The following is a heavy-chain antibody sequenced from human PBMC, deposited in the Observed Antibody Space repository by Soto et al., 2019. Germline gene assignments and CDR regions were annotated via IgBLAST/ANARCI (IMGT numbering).Heavy chain of an antibody. V-gene: IGHV2-5*02. CDR1: GFSLSTSGVG. CDR3: AHKGTQGASDY. Sequence: QITLKESGPTLVKPTQTLTLTCTFSGFSLSTSGVGVGWIRQPPGKALEWLALIYWDDDKRYSPSLKSRLTITKDPSKNQVVLTVTNMDPVDTATYYCAHKGTQGASDYWGQGTLVTVSS. CDR2: IYWDDDK. J-gene: IGHJ4*02. D-gene: IGHD3-16*01.